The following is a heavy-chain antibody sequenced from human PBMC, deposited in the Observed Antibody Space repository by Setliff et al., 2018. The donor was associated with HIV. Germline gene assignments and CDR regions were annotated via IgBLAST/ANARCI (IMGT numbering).Heavy chain of an antibody. CDR3: ARHRGRATPFDY. J-gene: IGHJ4*02. CDR1: GASINSGSYY. V-gene: IGHV4-39*01. D-gene: IGHD3-16*01. CDR2: IYYSGST. Sequence: SETLSLTCSVSGASINSGSYYWTWIRQHPGKGLEWIGYIYYSGSTYYNPSLKSRVSISVDTSNKQFSLKVSSVTAADTAVYYCARHRGRATPFDYWGQGTLVTVSS.